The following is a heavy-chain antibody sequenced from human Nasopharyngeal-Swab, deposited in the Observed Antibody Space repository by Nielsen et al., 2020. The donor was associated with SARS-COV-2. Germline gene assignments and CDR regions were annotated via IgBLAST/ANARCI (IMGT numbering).Heavy chain of an antibody. V-gene: IGHV3-30-3*01. Sequence: GGSLRLSCAASGFTFSSYAMHWVRQAPGKGLEWVAVISYDGSNKYYADSVKGRFTISRDNSKNTLYLQMNSLRAEDTAVYYCARRDIRITIFGVVHDAFDIWGQGTMVTVSS. CDR2: ISYDGSNK. J-gene: IGHJ3*02. CDR3: ARRDIRITIFGVVHDAFDI. D-gene: IGHD3-3*01. CDR1: GFTFSSYA.